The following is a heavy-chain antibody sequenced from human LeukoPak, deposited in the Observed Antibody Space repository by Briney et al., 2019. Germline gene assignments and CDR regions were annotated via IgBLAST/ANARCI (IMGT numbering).Heavy chain of an antibody. CDR3: AWMAFAVDY. CDR2: ISYDGSNK. V-gene: IGHV3-30*03. J-gene: IGHJ4*02. Sequence: GGSLRLSCAASGFTFSSCGMHWVRQAPGKGLEWVAVISYDGSNKYYADSVKRRFTISRDNSKNTLYLQMNSLRAEDTAVYYCAWMAFAVDYLGQAAMLSVSS. CDR1: GFTFSSCG. D-gene: IGHD3-3*02.